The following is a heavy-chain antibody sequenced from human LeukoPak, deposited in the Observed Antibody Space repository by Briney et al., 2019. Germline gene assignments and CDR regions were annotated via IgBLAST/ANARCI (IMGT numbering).Heavy chain of an antibody. J-gene: IGHJ4*02. CDR2: ISGSGGSA. CDR3: AKGKPAAIFGY. Sequence: GGSLRLSCAASGFTFSSYAMSWVRQAPGKGLEWVSAISGSGGSAYYADSVKGRFTISRDNSKNTLCLQMNSLRAEDTAVYYCAKGKPAAIFGYWGQGTLVTVSS. CDR1: GFTFSSYA. D-gene: IGHD2-2*02. V-gene: IGHV3-23*01.